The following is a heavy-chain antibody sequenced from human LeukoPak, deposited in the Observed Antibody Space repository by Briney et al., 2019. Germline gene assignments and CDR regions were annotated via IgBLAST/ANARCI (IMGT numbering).Heavy chain of an antibody. CDR3: ARQRQYGSGSYYIPDAFDI. D-gene: IGHD3-10*01. V-gene: IGHV5-51*01. Sequence: GESLKISCQTSGYTFTNYWIGWVRQMPGKGLEWMAIIYCDGSKTTYSPSFQSQVTISADKSINTAYLQWSSLKAPDTAMFYCARQRQYGSGSYYIPDAFDIWGQGTMVTVSS. CDR2: IYCDGSKT. J-gene: IGHJ3*02. CDR1: GYTFTNYW.